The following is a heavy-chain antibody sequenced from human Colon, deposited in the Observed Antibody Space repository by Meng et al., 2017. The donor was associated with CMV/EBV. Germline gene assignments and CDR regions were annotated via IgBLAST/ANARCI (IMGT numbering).Heavy chain of an antibody. D-gene: IGHD6-13*01. CDR1: GGTSSSYA. J-gene: IGHJ4*02. Sequence: SVKVSCKASGGTSSSYAIHWVRQAPGQGLEWMGRIIPIVDKVDYAQKFQGRVTISADKSTSTVYMELRSLRSEDTAMFYCARRLSGSSCSSWGQGTLVTVSS. CDR3: ARRLSGSSCSS. V-gene: IGHV1-69*04. CDR2: IIPIVDKV.